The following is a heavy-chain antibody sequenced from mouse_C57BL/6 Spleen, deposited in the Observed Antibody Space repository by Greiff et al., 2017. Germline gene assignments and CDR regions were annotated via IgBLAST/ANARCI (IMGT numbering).Heavy chain of an antibody. CDR2: INPNNGGT. CDR3: ARSGDGYYGTFDY. CDR1: GYTFTDYN. D-gene: IGHD2-3*01. J-gene: IGHJ2*01. Sequence: VQLQQSGPELVKPGASVKIPCKASGYTFTDYNMDWVKQSHGKSLEWIGDINPNNGGTIYNQKFKGKATLTVDKSSSTAYMELRSLTSEDTAVYYGARSGDGYYGTFDYWGQGTTLTVSS. V-gene: IGHV1-18*01.